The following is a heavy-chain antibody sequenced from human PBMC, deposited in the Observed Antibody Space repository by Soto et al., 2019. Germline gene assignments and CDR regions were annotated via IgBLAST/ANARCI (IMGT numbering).Heavy chain of an antibody. Sequence: ASVKVSCKASGYTFTGYYIHWVRQAPGQGLEWMGWINPNSGGTNYAQKFQGWVTMTRDTSISTAYMELSRLRSDDTAVYYCARGRYDILTGYYSHWGQGTLVTVSS. CDR3: ARGRYDILTGYYSH. CDR1: GYTFTGYY. D-gene: IGHD3-9*01. J-gene: IGHJ4*02. CDR2: INPNSGGT. V-gene: IGHV1-2*04.